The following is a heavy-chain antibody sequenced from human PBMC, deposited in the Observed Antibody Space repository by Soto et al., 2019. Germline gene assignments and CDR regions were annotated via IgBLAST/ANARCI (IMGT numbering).Heavy chain of an antibody. Sequence: EVQLLESGGGLVQPGGSLRLSCAASGFTFSSYAMSWVRQAPGKGLEWVSGISGSGGSTSDADSVKGRYTISRANSKNTLYLEMNSLRAEDTAVDYWATGGYYYDSGPEYDFEHWGQGTMVTVSS. CDR2: ISGSGGST. CDR3: ATGGYYYDSGPEYDFEH. J-gene: IGHJ4*02. CDR1: GFTFSSYA. D-gene: IGHD3-10*01. V-gene: IGHV3-23*01.